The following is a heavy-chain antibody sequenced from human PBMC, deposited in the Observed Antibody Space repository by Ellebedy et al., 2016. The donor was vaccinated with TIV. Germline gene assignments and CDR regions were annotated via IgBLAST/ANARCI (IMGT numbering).Heavy chain of an antibody. D-gene: IGHD2/OR15-2a*01. CDR2: ISYDGTNK. V-gene: IGHV3-30*04. CDR3: ARETFGGMDV. Sequence: GESLKISCAASGFPFAGNAMYWVRQAPGKGLEWVALISYDGTNKDYADSVKGRFTISRDNSKNTLYLQMNNLRVEDTAVYYCARETFGGMDVWGQGTTVTVSS. J-gene: IGHJ6*02. CDR1: GFPFAGNA.